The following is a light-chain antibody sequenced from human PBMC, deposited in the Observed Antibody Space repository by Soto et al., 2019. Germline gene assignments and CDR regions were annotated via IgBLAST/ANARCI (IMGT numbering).Light chain of an antibody. CDR1: QGIRYD. J-gene: IGKJ1*01. V-gene: IGKV1-6*01. CDR2: ASS. CDR3: LQDYSYPWT. Sequence: AIQMTQSPSSLSASVGDRVTITCRASQGIRYDLGWYQQKPGKAPKLLIYASSSLQSGVPSRFSGSGSGTDFTLTISSLQPEDFATYYCLQDYSYPWTFGQGTNVELK.